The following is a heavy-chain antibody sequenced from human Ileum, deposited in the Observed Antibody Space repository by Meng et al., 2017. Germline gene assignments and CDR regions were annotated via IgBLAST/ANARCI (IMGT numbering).Heavy chain of an antibody. D-gene: IGHD2-21*01. V-gene: IGHV4-4*02. J-gene: IGHJ4*02. Sequence: QVPLEESGPGLVKPSGTPSLTCAVSGDSISTNWWNWVRQPPGKGLEWIGEIYHSGAFNYNPSLRSRVTISVDKSKNQLSLKLGSLTAADTAVYYCARGAIGTRPFDYWGQGTLVTASS. CDR3: ARGAIGTRPFDY. CDR2: IYHSGAF. CDR1: GDSISTNW.